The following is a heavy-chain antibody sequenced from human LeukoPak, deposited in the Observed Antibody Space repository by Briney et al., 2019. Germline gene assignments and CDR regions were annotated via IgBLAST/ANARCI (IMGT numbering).Heavy chain of an antibody. CDR1: GFTFSSIG. Sequence: GGSLRLSCAASGFTFSSIGVHWVRQAPGKGLEWVAFIRFDGSNKYYADSVKGRFTISRDNSKSTLYLQMNSLRAEDTAVFYCARSDGGTMNYWGQGTLVTVSS. CDR2: IRFDGSNK. D-gene: IGHD2-21*01. J-gene: IGHJ4*02. V-gene: IGHV3-30*02. CDR3: ARSDGGTMNY.